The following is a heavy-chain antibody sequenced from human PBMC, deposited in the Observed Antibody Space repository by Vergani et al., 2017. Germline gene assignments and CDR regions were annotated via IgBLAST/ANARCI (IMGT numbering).Heavy chain of an antibody. D-gene: IGHD7-27*01. CDR3: ASSPWGPFFDY. CDR2: IYYSGST. J-gene: IGHJ4*02. Sequence: QVQLQESGPGLVKPSETLSLTCTVSGGSISSYYWSWIRQPPGKGLEWIGYIYYSGSTNYNPSLKSRVTISVDTSKNQFSLKLSSVTAADTAVYYCASSPWGPFFDYGGQGTLVTVSS. CDR1: GGSISSYY. V-gene: IGHV4-59*01.